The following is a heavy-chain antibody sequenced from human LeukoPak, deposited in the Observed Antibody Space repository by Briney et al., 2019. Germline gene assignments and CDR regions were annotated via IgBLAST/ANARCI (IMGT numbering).Heavy chain of an antibody. J-gene: IGHJ4*02. CDR3: GRAFPPLRTASAGDL. V-gene: IGHV3-21*01. CDR1: GFSFSDYD. D-gene: IGHD3-16*01. Sequence: GGSLRLSCSASGFSFSDYDMNWFRQAPGKGLEWISSISGHSSHVYYGDSVKGRFSISRDNAMNSVFLQMNSLGVDGTAVYYCGRAFPPLRTASAGDLWGQGTLVTVSS. CDR2: ISGHSSHV.